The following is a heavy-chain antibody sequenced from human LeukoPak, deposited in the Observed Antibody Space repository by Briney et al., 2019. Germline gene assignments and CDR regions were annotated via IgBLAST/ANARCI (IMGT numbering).Heavy chain of an antibody. CDR1: GYSISSGYY. J-gene: IGHJ4*02. Sequence: SETLSLTCTVSGYSISSGYYWGWIRQPPGKGLEWIGSIYHSGSTYYNPSLKSRVTISVDTSKNQFSLTLSPVTAADTAIYYCAREGPRGARRRFDYWGQGTLVTVSS. D-gene: IGHD1-26*01. V-gene: IGHV4-38-2*02. CDR3: AREGPRGARRRFDY. CDR2: IYHSGST.